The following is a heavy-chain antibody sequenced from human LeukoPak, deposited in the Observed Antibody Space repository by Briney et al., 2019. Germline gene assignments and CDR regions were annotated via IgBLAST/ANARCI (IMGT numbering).Heavy chain of an antibody. CDR3: ARPVWSGYYYPY. CDR2: INHSGST. V-gene: IGHV4-34*01. D-gene: IGHD3-3*01. CDR1: GGSFSGYY. J-gene: IGHJ4*02. Sequence: SETLSLTCAVYGGSFSGYYWSWIRKPPGKGLEWIGEINHSGSTNYNPSLKSRVTISVDTSKNQFSLKLSSVTAADTAVYYCARPVWSGYYYPYWGQGTLVTVSS.